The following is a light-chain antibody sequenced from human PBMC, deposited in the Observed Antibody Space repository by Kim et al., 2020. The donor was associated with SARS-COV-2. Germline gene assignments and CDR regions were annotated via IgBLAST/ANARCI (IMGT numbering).Light chain of an antibody. CDR3: NSRDNSGDHVV. V-gene: IGLV3-19*01. Sequence: ALGQAVRITCQGDSLRTYYASWYQQKPGQAPILVFYCRNNRPSGIPDRFSGSSSGNTASLTVTGAQAVDEADYYCNSRDNSGDHVVFGGGTKLTVL. J-gene: IGLJ3*02. CDR1: SLRTYY. CDR2: CRN.